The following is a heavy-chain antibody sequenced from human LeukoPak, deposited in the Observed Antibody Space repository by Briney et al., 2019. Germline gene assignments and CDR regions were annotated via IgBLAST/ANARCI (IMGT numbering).Heavy chain of an antibody. Sequence: SETLSLTCAVYGGSFSGYYWSWIRQPPGKGLEWIGEINHSGSTNYNPSLKSRVTISGDTSKNQFSVKLTSLTAADTAVYYCARAIVRGYNWFDPWGQGTLVSVSS. CDR3: ARAIVRGYNWFDP. J-gene: IGHJ5*02. V-gene: IGHV4-34*01. CDR1: GGSFSGYY. D-gene: IGHD3-10*02. CDR2: INHSGST.